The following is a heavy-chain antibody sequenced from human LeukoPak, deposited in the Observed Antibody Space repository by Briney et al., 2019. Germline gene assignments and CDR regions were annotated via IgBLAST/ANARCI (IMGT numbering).Heavy chain of an antibody. CDR1: GGTFSSYA. CDR3: ARDDYDFWSGYYIYFDY. V-gene: IGHV1-69*13. Sequence: ASVKVSCKASGGTFSSYAISWVRQAPGQGLEWMGGIIPIFGTANYAQKFQGRVTITADESTSTAYMELSSLRSEDTAVYYCARDDYDFWSGYYIYFDYWGQGTLVTVSS. D-gene: IGHD3-3*01. CDR2: IIPIFGTA. J-gene: IGHJ4*02.